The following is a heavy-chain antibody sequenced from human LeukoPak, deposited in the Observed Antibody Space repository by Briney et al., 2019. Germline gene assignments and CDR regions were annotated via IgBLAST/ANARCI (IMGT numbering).Heavy chain of an antibody. CDR1: GVSIRGYY. CDR2: IFTRGS. D-gene: IGHD6-19*01. CDR3: VANFDGLVY. Sequence: SETLSLTCTVSGVSIRGYYRNWIRQPAGKGLEWIWPIFTRGSDHPPSLKRRVTMSIDTSKNQFSLRLSSVAAADAAVYYCVANFDGLVYWGQGTLVTVSS. J-gene: IGHJ4*02. V-gene: IGHV4-4*07.